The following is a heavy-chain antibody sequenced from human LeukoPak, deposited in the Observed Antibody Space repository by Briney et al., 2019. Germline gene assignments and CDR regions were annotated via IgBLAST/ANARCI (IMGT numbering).Heavy chain of an antibody. CDR2: ISAYNGNT. CDR1: GYTFTSYY. Sequence: GASVKVSCKASGYTFTSYYMHWVRQAPGQGLEWMGWISAYNGNTNYAQKLQGRVTMTTDTSTSTAYMELRSLRSDDTAVYYCARDVPGTTGYYYYMDVWGKGTTVTVSS. D-gene: IGHD1-7*01. J-gene: IGHJ6*03. CDR3: ARDVPGTTGYYYYMDV. V-gene: IGHV1-18*04.